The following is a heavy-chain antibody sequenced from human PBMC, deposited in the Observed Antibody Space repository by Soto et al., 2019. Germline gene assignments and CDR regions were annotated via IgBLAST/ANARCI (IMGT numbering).Heavy chain of an antibody. D-gene: IGHD1-26*01. CDR2: IYYRGNT. CDR1: GGSISSHY. V-gene: IGHV4-59*11. CDR3: ASAGREASGIDV. J-gene: IGHJ6*02. Sequence: QVQLAESGPGLVKPPETLSLTCTVSGGSISSHYWSWVRQAPGQGLEWIGCIYYRGNTFYNPSLKRRGTISVDTSNNQFSLKLDAVTPADTAVYYCASAGREASGIDVWGQGTAVNVSS.